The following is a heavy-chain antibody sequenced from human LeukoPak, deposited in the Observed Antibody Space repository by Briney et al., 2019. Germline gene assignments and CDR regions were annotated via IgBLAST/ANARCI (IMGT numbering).Heavy chain of an antibody. J-gene: IGHJ4*02. V-gene: IGHV4-30-4*01. Sequence: SETLSLTCTVSGGSINSGDYYWSWIRQPPGKGLEWIGHIYYSGTTYYNPSIKSRVTISVDTSKNQFSLKLSSVTAADTAVYYCASYYDSSGPTFDYWGQGTPVTVSS. CDR2: IYYSGTT. D-gene: IGHD3-22*01. CDR1: GGSINSGDYY. CDR3: ASYYDSSGPTFDY.